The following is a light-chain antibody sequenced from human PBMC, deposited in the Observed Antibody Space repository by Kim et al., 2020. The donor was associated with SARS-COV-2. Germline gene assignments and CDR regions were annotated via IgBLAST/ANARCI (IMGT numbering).Light chain of an antibody. CDR2: DNT. V-gene: IGLV1-44*01. J-gene: IGLJ1*01. CDR3: PSSDDSLTGFV. CDR1: TTNVGSNV. Sequence: GQTVTISCSGSTTNVGSNVVNWYQQLPGTAPKPLIYDNTKRPSGVPDRFSGSKSGTSASLAISGLQSEDEADYFCPSSDDSLTGFVLGTGTKVTVL.